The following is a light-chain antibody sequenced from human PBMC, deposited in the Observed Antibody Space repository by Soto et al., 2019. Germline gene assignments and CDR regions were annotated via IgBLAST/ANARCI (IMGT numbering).Light chain of an antibody. CDR3: AAWDDRLDVYV. Sequence: QSVLTQPPSASGTPGQIVAISCSGSSSNIGSNTVTWYQQLPGTAPKLLIYSTSQRSSGVPGRFSGSKSGASASLSISGLQSEDEADYYCAAWDDRLDVYVSRTATKVTVL. CDR1: SSNIGSNT. J-gene: IGLJ1*01. CDR2: STS. V-gene: IGLV1-44*01.